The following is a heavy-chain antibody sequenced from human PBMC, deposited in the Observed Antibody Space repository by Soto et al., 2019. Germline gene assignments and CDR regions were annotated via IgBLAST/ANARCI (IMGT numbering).Heavy chain of an antibody. CDR1: GGSTSSYY. J-gene: IGHJ4*02. V-gene: IGHV4-59*01. Sequence: QVQLQESGPGLVKPSETLSLTCTVSGGSTSSYYWSWIRQPPGKGLEWIGYIYYSGSTNYNPSLKSRVTISVDTSKNQFSLKLSSVTAADTAVYYCARSYYYGSGSYYFDYWGQGTPGTVSS. CDR3: ARSYYYGSGSYYFDY. D-gene: IGHD3-10*01. CDR2: IYYSGST.